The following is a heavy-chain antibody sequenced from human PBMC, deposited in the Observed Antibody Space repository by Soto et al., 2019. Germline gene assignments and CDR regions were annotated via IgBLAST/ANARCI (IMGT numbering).Heavy chain of an antibody. CDR1: GGTFSSYA. CDR3: ARDNDRLQLGGNYYYIMDV. Sequence: QVQLVQSGAEVKEPGSSVKVSCKASGGTFSSYAISWVRQAPGQGLEWMGGIIPLFRTPDYAQKFQGRVTITADEPTGTADVALRSLRFDDTAVYYCARDNDRLQLGGNYYYIMDVWGQGTTITVSS. J-gene: IGHJ6*02. V-gene: IGHV1-69*12. CDR2: IIPLFRTP. D-gene: IGHD4-4*01.